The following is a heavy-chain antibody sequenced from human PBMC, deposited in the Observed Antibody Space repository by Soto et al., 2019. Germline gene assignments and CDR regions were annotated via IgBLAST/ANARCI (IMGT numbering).Heavy chain of an antibody. CDR2: IGSSDGNT. Sequence: EAHLLESGGGLVQPGGSLRLSCAASGFPFSTYVMTWVRQAPGKGLEWVSTIGSSDGNTYYADSVKGRFTISRDNSNNMLFLQMNSLRAEDTAVYYCAKILRTNYDMFFDHWGQGTLVTVSS. J-gene: IGHJ4*02. D-gene: IGHD3-9*01. CDR1: GFPFSTYV. V-gene: IGHV3-23*01. CDR3: AKILRTNYDMFFDH.